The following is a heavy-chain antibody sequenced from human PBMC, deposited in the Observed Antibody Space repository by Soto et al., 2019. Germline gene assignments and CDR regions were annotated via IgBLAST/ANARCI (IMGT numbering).Heavy chain of an antibody. CDR2: IIAIFGTT. V-gene: IGHV1-69*05. Sequence: ASVKVSCKASGGTFSSYAISWVRQAPGQRLEWMGWIIAIFGTTNYAQKFQGRVTITRDTSASTAYMELSSLRSEDTAVYYCAREWLALGVYFDYWGQGTLVTVSS. J-gene: IGHJ4*02. CDR1: GGTFSSYA. CDR3: AREWLALGVYFDY. D-gene: IGHD6-19*01.